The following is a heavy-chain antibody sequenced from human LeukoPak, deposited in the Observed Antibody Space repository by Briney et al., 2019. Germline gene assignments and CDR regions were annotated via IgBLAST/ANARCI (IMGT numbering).Heavy chain of an antibody. CDR1: GGSISSSSYY. J-gene: IGHJ3*02. D-gene: IGHD3-22*01. Sequence: SETLSLTCIVSGGSISSSSYYWGWIRQPPGKGLEWIGSIYYSGSTYYNPSLKSRVTTSVDTSKNQFSLKLSSVGAAYTDVYYCARDFRSYYYDSSGYYYTAFDIWGQGTMVTVSS. V-gene: IGHV4-39*07. CDR3: ARDFRSYYYDSSGYYYTAFDI. CDR2: IYYSGST.